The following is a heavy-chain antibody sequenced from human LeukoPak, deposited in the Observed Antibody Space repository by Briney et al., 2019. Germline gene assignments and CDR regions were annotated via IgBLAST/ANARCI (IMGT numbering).Heavy chain of an antibody. Sequence: AGGSLRLSCAASGFTFSSYAMSWVRQAPGKGLEWVADISGSGSSTYYADSVKGRFTISRDNSKNTLYLQMNTLKAEDTAVYYCAKTESYSSAYYLGFDYWGQGTLVTVSS. CDR3: AKTESYSSAYYLGFDY. D-gene: IGHD6-19*01. CDR2: ISGSGSST. J-gene: IGHJ4*02. CDR1: GFTFSSYA. V-gene: IGHV3-23*01.